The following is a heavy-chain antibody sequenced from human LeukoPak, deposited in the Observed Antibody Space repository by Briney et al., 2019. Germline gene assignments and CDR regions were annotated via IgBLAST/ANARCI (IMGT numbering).Heavy chain of an antibody. D-gene: IGHD4-17*01. CDR2: IYYSGST. CDR3: ASYYGDYPNWFDP. V-gene: IGHV4-59*01. Sequence: SETLSLTCTVSGGSISSYYWSWIRQPPGKGLEWIGYIYYSGSTNYNPSLKSRVTISVDTSKNQFSLKLSSVTAADTAVYYCASYYGDYPNWFDPWGQGTLVTVSS. J-gene: IGHJ5*02. CDR1: GGSISSYY.